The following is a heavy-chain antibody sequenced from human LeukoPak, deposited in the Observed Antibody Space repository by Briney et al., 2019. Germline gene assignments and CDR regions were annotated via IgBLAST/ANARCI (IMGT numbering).Heavy chain of an antibody. J-gene: IGHJ5*02. Sequence: GGSLRLSCAASGFTFSSYSMNWVRQAPGKGLEWVSSISSSSSYIYYADSVKGRFTISRDNAKNSPYLQMNSLRAEDTAVYYCARKVVVAATNWFDPWGQGTLVTVSS. CDR2: ISSSSSYI. CDR1: GFTFSSYS. V-gene: IGHV3-21*01. D-gene: IGHD2-15*01. CDR3: ARKVVVAATNWFDP.